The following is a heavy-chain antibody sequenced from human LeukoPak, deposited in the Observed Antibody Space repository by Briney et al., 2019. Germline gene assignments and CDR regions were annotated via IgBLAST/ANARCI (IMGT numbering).Heavy chain of an antibody. CDR2: IYISGTV. D-gene: IGHD6-6*01. V-gene: IGHV3-53*01. Sequence: PGGSLRLSCAASGFSVSSNHMNWVRQAPGKGPEWVSVIYISGTVYYADSVKGRFTISRDNSKNTLFLQMNSLRADDTAVYYCARAPDRGGHSSSPVYWGQGTLVTVSS. J-gene: IGHJ4*02. CDR1: GFSVSSNH. CDR3: ARAPDRGGHSSSPVY.